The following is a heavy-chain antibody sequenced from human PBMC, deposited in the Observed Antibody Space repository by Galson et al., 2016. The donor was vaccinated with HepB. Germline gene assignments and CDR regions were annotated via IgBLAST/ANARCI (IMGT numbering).Heavy chain of an antibody. J-gene: IGHJ4*02. CDR2: ISGGGGNT. V-gene: IGHV3-23*01. Sequence: SLRLSCAGSGFTFSNYVMTWVRQAPGKGLEWVSSISGGGGNTDYADSVRGRFTISRDNSKNTLSLQMDSLRAEDTAVYYCAKGSSGYYYVSDHWGQGTLVTVSS. CDR3: AKGSSGYYYVSDH. D-gene: IGHD3-22*01. CDR1: GFTFSNYV.